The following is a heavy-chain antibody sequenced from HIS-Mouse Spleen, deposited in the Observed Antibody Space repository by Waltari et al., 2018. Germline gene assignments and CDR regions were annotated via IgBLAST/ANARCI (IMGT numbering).Heavy chain of an antibody. Sequence: QLQLQESGPGLVKPSETLSLTCTVSGGSISSSSYYWGWIRQPPGKGLEWIGSIYYRGSTYYHPSLKGRVTISVDTSKNQFSLKLSSVTAADTAVYYCAREIPYSSSWYDWYFDLWGRGTLVTVSS. CDR1: GGSISSSSYY. D-gene: IGHD6-13*01. CDR3: AREIPYSSSWYDWYFDL. V-gene: IGHV4-39*07. J-gene: IGHJ2*01. CDR2: IYYRGST.